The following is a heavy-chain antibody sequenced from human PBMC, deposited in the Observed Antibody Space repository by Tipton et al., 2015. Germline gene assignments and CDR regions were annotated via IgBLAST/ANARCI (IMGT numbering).Heavy chain of an antibody. CDR1: GGSFSDYY. D-gene: IGHD1-26*01. J-gene: IGHJ5*02. Sequence: LRLSCTVSGGSFSDYYWSWIRQSPGEGLEWIGYIYYSGSTNYNPSLRSRVAMSMDTSKNQFSLKLSSVIAADTAVYYCARVPYRGGVIDPWGQGTLVTASS. CDR2: IYYSGST. V-gene: IGHV4-59*01. CDR3: ARVPYRGGVIDP.